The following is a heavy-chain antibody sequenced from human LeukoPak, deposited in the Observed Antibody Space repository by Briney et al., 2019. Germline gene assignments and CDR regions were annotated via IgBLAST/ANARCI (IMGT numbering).Heavy chain of an antibody. D-gene: IGHD6-19*01. J-gene: IGHJ4*02. CDR1: GFTFSSYA. Sequence: GGSLRLSCAASGFTFSSYAMSWVRQAPGKGLEWVSAISGSGGSTYYADSVKGRFTISRDNSKNTLYLQMNSLRAEDTAVYYCANVGSGWYRGYFDYWGQGTLVTVSS. CDR3: ANVGSGWYRGYFDY. V-gene: IGHV3-23*01. CDR2: ISGSGGST.